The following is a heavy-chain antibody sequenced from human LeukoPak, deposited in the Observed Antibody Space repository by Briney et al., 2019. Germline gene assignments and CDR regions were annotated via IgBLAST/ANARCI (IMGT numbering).Heavy chain of an antibody. Sequence: GGSLRLSCAASGFTFSSYWMSWVRQAPGKGLEWVSIIYASGSIYYADSVKGRFIISRDDSKNTLHLQMNSLRDEDTAVYYCAREASSSGWCYLDYWGRGTLVTVSS. D-gene: IGHD6-19*01. J-gene: IGHJ4*02. V-gene: IGHV3-66*01. CDR1: GFTFSSYW. CDR2: IYASGSI. CDR3: AREASSSGWCYLDY.